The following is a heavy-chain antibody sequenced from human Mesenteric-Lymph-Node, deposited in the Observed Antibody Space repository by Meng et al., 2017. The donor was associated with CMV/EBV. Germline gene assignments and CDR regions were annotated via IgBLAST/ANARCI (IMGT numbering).Heavy chain of an antibody. J-gene: IGHJ4*02. D-gene: IGHD5-12*01. CDR1: GYTVTSYA. CDR3: ARVSATIDLGIDY. V-gene: IGHV7-4-1*02. CDR2: INTNTGNP. Sequence: KASGYTVTSYAMNWVRQAPGQGLEWMGWINTNTGNPTYAQGFTGRFVFSLDTSVSTAYLQISSLKAEDTAVYYCARVSATIDLGIDYWGQGTLVTVSS.